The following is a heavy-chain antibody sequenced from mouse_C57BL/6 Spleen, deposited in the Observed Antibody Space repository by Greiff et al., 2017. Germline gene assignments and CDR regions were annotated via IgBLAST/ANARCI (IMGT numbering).Heavy chain of an antibody. J-gene: IGHJ4*01. CDR3: AREGKGDYYYAMDY. Sequence: EVHLVESEGGLVQPGSSMKLSCTASGFTFSDYYMAWVRQVPEKGLEWVANINYDGSSTYYLDSLKSRFIISRDNAKNILYLQMSSLKSEDTATYYCAREGKGDYYYAMDYWGQGTSVTVSS. CDR2: INYDGSST. CDR1: GFTFSDYY. V-gene: IGHV5-16*01.